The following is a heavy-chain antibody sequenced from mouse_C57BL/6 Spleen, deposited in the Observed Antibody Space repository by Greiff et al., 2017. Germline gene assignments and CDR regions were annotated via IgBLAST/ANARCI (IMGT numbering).Heavy chain of an antibody. CDR2: INPSTGGT. J-gene: IGHJ3*01. CDR1: GYSFTGYY. D-gene: IGHD2-4*01. V-gene: IGHV1-42*01. Sequence: EVQLQESGPELVKPGASVKISCKASGYSFTGYYMNWVKQSPEKSLEWIGEINPSTGGTTYNQKFKAKATLTVDKSSSTAYMQLKSLTSEDSAVYYCEGYDYDGFAYWGQGTLVTVSA. CDR3: EGYDYDGFAY.